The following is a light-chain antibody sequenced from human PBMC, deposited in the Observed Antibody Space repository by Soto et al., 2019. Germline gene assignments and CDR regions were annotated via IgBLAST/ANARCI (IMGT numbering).Light chain of an antibody. V-gene: IGLV1-40*01. CDR1: TSNIWAGYD. Sequence: QSLLTPPPAVSGSPGQRVLVSCTWSTSNIWAGYDVHWYQQLAGTSPQLLIFANSTRPSGVPDRFSASRSGSSASLTITGLQAEDEADYYCQSYDTSLSGSYGFGSGTKVTV. J-gene: IGLJ1*01. CDR3: QSYDTSLSGSYG. CDR2: ANS.